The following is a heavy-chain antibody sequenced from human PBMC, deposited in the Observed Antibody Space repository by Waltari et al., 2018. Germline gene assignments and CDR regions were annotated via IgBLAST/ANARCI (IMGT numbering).Heavy chain of an antibody. D-gene: IGHD3-22*01. J-gene: IGHJ4*02. V-gene: IGHV4-39*07. CDR1: GGSISSSSYY. CDR3: ARSLLGTMIVAVT. Sequence: QLQLQESGPGLVKPSETLSLTCTVSGGSISSSSYYWGWIRQPPGKGLEWIGSIYYSGSTYYNPSLKSRVTISVDTSKNQFSLKLSSVTAADTAVYYCARSLLGTMIVAVTWGQGTLVTVSS. CDR2: IYYSGST.